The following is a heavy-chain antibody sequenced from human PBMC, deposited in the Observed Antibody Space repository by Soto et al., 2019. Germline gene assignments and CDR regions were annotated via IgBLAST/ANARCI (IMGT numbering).Heavy chain of an antibody. J-gene: IGHJ6*03. CDR1: GGSISTITYY. V-gene: IGHV4-39*07. CDR2: IYYSGST. D-gene: IGHD6-19*01. CDR3: ARAGGSGWDPYYYYMDV. Sequence: SETLSLTCTVSGGSISTITYYWGWIRQPPGKGLEWIGTIYYSGSTYYNPSLKSRVTISVDTSKNQFSLKLSSVTAADTAVYYCARAGGSGWDPYYYYMDVWGKGTTVTVSS.